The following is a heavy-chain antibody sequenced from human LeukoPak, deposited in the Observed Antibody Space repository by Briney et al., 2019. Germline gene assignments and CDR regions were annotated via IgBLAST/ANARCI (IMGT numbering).Heavy chain of an antibody. Sequence: SETLSLTCAVYGGSFSGYYWSWIRQPPGKGLEWIGEINHSGSTNYNPSLKSRVTISVDTSKSQFSLKLSSVTAADTAVYYCAREPLSSNAADYWGQGTLVTVSS. CDR3: AREPLSSNAADY. J-gene: IGHJ4*02. CDR1: GGSFSGYY. V-gene: IGHV4-34*01. D-gene: IGHD4-11*01. CDR2: INHSGST.